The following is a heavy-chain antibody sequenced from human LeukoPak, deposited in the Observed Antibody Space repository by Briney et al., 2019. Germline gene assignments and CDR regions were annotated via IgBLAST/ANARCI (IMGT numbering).Heavy chain of an antibody. CDR2: IIPIFGTA. Sequence: SVKVSCKASGGTFSSYATSWVRQAPGQGLEWMGGIIPIFGTANYAQKFQGRVTITADESTSTAYMELSSLRSEDTAVYYCASPGDFWSGYYQYYYYGMDVWGQGTTVTVSS. D-gene: IGHD3-3*01. J-gene: IGHJ6*02. CDR1: GGTFSSYA. CDR3: ASPGDFWSGYYQYYYYGMDV. V-gene: IGHV1-69*01.